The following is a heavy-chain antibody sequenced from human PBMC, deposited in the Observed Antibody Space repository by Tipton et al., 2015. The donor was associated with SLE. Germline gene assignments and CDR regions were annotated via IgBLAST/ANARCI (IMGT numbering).Heavy chain of an antibody. Sequence: LRLSCTVSGGSISSGSYYWGWIRQPPGKGLEWIGSIYYSGSTYYNPSLKSRVTISVDTSKNQFSLKLSSVTAADTAVYYCASLHAAAGLDYWGQGTLVTVSS. CDR2: IYYSGST. D-gene: IGHD6-13*01. CDR3: ASLHAAAGLDY. J-gene: IGHJ4*02. V-gene: IGHV4-39*01. CDR1: GGSISSGSYY.